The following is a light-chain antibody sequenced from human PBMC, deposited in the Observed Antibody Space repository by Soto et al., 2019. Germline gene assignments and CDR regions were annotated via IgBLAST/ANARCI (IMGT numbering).Light chain of an antibody. Sequence: IEVTQSPSSLSASVGDRVTITCQASQDISNYLNWYQQKPGKAPKILISDASSLESGVPSRFSGSGSGTEFTLTISSLQTDDFATYYCQQYNTYSKTFGRGTKV. CDR2: DAS. V-gene: IGKV1-13*02. CDR1: QDISNY. J-gene: IGKJ1*01. CDR3: QQYNTYSKT.